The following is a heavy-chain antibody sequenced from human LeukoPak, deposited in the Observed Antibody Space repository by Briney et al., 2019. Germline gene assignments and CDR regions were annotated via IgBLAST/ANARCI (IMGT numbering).Heavy chain of an antibody. Sequence: ASVKVSCKASGYTFTRYYMHWVRQAPGQGLEWMGIINPSGGSTSYAQKFQGRVTMTRDMSTSTVYMELSSLRSEDTAVYYCARRGRGSYDILTGYYDAFDIWGQGTMVTVSS. CDR3: ARRGRGSYDILTGYYDAFDI. D-gene: IGHD3-9*01. CDR2: INPSGGST. J-gene: IGHJ3*02. CDR1: GYTFTRYY. V-gene: IGHV1-46*01.